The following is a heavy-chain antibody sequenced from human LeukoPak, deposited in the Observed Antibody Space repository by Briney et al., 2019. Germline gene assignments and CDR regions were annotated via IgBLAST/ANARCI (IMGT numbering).Heavy chain of an antibody. CDR3: AKDPRASIVVVTPGAFDT. J-gene: IGHJ3*02. V-gene: IGHV3-20*04. D-gene: IGHD2-21*02. CDR1: GFTFDDYG. CDR2: INWNGGST. Sequence: GGSLRLSCAASGFTFDDYGMSWVRQAPGKGLEWVSGINWNGGSTGYADSVKGRFTISRDNSKNTLYLQMNSLRAEDTAVYYCAKDPRASIVVVTPGAFDTWGQGTMATVSS.